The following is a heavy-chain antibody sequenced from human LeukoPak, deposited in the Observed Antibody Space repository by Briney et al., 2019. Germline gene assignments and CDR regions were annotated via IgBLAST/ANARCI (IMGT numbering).Heavy chain of an antibody. CDR2: IRKKSNSYST. CDR3: ARSGVTNFDF. CDR1: GFTFSSYS. J-gene: IGHJ4*02. V-gene: IGHV3-72*01. D-gene: IGHD2-8*01. Sequence: PGGSLRLSCAASGFTFSSYSMNWVRQAPGKGLEWVGRIRKKSNSYSTEYAASVKGRFTISRDDSKNSLHLQMNSLKTEDTAVYYCARSGVTNFDFWGQGILVTVSS.